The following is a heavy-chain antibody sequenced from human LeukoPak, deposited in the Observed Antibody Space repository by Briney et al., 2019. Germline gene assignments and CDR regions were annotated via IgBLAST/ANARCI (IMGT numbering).Heavy chain of an antibody. D-gene: IGHD2-2*01. CDR1: GFTVSSNY. Sequence: GGSLRLSCAASGFTVSSNYMSWVRQAPGKGLEWVSAISGSGGSTYCADSVKGRFTISRDNSKNTLYLQMNSLRAEDTAVYYCAKDVGDIVVVPAANFDYWGQGTLVTVSS. CDR3: AKDVGDIVVVPAANFDY. J-gene: IGHJ4*02. V-gene: IGHV3-23*01. CDR2: ISGSGGST.